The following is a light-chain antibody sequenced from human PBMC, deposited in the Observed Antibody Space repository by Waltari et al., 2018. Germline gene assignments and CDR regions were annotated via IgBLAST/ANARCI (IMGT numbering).Light chain of an antibody. CDR3: CSYAGSPYV. CDR1: SSDVGRSNY. CDR2: DVN. J-gene: IGLJ1*01. Sequence: QSALAQPRSVSGSPGQSVTISCAGTSSDVGRSNYVSWYQHHPGQTPKVLMYDVNTLPSGVPERFSGSKAGNTASLTISGLQAEDEADYYCCSYAGSPYVLGTGTKVTVL. V-gene: IGLV2-11*01.